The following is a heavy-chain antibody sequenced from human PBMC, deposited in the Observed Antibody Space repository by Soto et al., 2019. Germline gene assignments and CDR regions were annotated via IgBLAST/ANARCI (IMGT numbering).Heavy chain of an antibody. J-gene: IGHJ6*03. CDR2: ISAYNGNT. CDR3: ARDWGVVVPAAMDYYYYYMDV. CDR1: GYTFTSHG. D-gene: IGHD2-2*01. V-gene: IGHV1-18*01. Sequence: ASVKVSCKASGYTFTSHGISWVRQAPGQGLEWMGWISAYNGNTNYAQKLQGRVTMTTDTSTSTAYMELRSLRSDDTAVNYCARDWGVVVPAAMDYYYYYMDVWGKGTTVTVSS.